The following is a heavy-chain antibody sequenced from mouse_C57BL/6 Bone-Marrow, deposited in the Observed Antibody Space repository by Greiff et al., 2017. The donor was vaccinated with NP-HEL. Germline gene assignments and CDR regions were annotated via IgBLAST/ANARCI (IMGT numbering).Heavy chain of an antibody. Sequence: EVMLVESGGGLVKPGGSLKLSCAASGFTFSSYAMSWVRQTPEKRLEWVATISDGGSYTYYPDNVKGRITISRDNAKNNLYLQMSHLKSEDTAMYYCARDRGTFAYWGQGTLVTVSA. CDR3: ARDRGTFAY. J-gene: IGHJ3*01. CDR2: ISDGGSYT. V-gene: IGHV5-4*01. CDR1: GFTFSSYA. D-gene: IGHD4-1*01.